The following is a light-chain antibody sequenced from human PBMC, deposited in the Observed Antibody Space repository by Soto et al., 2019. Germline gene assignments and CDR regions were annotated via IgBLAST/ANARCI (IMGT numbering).Light chain of an antibody. V-gene: IGKV1-5*01. CDR1: QSISSW. CDR2: DAS. J-gene: IGKJ1*01. CDR3: QQYNTYPWT. Sequence: DIQMTQSPATLSASVGDRVTITCRASQSISSWLAWYQQKPGKVPKLLIDDASSLESGVPSRFSGSGSGTEFTLTISSLQPADFATYYCQQYNTYPWTFGQGTRVEIK.